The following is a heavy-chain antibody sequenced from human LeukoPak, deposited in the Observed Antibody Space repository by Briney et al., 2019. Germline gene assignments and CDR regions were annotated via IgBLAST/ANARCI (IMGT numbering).Heavy chain of an antibody. CDR2: IHRSGST. CDR1: GFTFSSYS. D-gene: IGHD1-26*01. J-gene: IGHJ4*02. V-gene: IGHV4-34*08. Sequence: KSGGSLRLSCAASGFTFSSYSMNWVRQPPGKGLEWIGEIHRSGSTNYNPSLKSRVTISVDTSKNQFSLKLSSVTAADTAVYYGRYGGSETRDYWGQGTLVTVSS. CDR3: RYGGSETRDY.